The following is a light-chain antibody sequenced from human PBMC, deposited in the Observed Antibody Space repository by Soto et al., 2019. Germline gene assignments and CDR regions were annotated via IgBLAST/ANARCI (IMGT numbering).Light chain of an antibody. CDR1: STNIGGYT. CDR3: VAWDDSRNGYVV. Sequence: QSVLTQPPSASGTPGQRVTISCSGTSTNIGGYTDNWYQQLPGTAPQHVIYNNNHRPPGVPVRFSGSKSGTSASLAISGLQSEDEADYYCVAWDDSRNGYVVFGGGTKLTVL. CDR2: NNN. V-gene: IGLV1-44*01. J-gene: IGLJ2*01.